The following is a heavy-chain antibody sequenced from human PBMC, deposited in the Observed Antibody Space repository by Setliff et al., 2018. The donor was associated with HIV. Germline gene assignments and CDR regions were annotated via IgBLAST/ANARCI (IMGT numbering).Heavy chain of an antibody. D-gene: IGHD3-22*01. J-gene: IGHJ4*02. CDR1: GGSISSGGYY. V-gene: IGHV4-31*03. CDR2: IYYSGST. Sequence: SETLSLTCTVSGGSISSGGYYWSWIRQHPGKGLEWIGYIYYSGSTDYNPSLKSRVTISVDPSRNQFSLKMNSVTAADTAVYYCARASYSYDSTGYWGQRTLFTVAS. CDR3: ARASYSYDSTGY.